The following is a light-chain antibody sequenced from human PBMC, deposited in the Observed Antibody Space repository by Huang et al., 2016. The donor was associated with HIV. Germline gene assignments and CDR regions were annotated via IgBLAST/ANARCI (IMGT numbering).Light chain of an antibody. V-gene: IGKV1-5*03. J-gene: IGKJ1*01. CDR3: QHYASPWT. Sequence: DIQMTQSPSTLSASVGDRVTITCRASQSVTKWVAWYQHKPGKAPNLLIYEASRSKPGVPSRFSGTGFGTEFTLTISTLQPEDFATYYCQHYASPWTFGQGTKVEI. CDR1: QSVTKW. CDR2: EAS.